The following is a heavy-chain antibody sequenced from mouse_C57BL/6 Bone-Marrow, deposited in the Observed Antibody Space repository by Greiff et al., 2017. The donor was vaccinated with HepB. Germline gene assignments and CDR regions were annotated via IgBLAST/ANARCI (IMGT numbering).Heavy chain of an antibody. Sequence: EVKVVESEGGLVQPGSSMKLSCTASGFTFSDYYMAWVRQAPEKGLEWVANINYDGSSTYYMDSLKGRFIISRDNAKNILYLQMSSLKSEDTATYYCARGYAGVAPYYAMDYWGQGTTVTVSS. V-gene: IGHV5-16*01. CDR1: GFTFSDYY. CDR2: INYDGSST. CDR3: ARGYAGVAPYYAMDY. D-gene: IGHD1-1*01. J-gene: IGHJ4*01.